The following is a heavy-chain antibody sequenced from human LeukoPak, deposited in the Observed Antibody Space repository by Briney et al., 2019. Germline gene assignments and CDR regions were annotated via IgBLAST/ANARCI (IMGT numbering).Heavy chain of an antibody. J-gene: IGHJ4*02. D-gene: IGHD4-17*01. CDR1: GGSISSYY. CDR3: ARDKYFDYGDNAYFDY. V-gene: IGHV4-59*01. CDR2: IYGSGST. Sequence: PSETLSLTCTVSGGSISSYYWSWIRQPPGKGLEWIGHIYGSGSTNYNPSLKSRVTLSVDTSKNQFSLKLSSVTAADTAVYYCARDKYFDYGDNAYFDYWGQGTLVTVSS.